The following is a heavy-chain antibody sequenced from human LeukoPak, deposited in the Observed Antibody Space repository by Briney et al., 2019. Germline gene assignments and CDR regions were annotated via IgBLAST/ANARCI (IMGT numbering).Heavy chain of an antibody. Sequence: PSETLSLTCTVSGGSISSYYWSWLRQAAGKGLEWIGRIYSSGSTNYNPSLKGRVTMSVDTSKNQFSLKLSSVTAADTAVYYCARATMVRGVIRFDPWGQGTLVTVSS. CDR3: ARATMVRGVIRFDP. CDR2: IYSSGST. CDR1: GGSISSYY. D-gene: IGHD3-10*01. V-gene: IGHV4-4*07. J-gene: IGHJ5*02.